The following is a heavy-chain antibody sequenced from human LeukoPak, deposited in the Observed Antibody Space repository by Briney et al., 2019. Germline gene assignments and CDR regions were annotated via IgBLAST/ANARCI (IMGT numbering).Heavy chain of an antibody. CDR3: ATHRRPGSGGYENAFEI. D-gene: IGHD5-12*01. J-gene: IGHJ3*02. V-gene: IGHV4-39*01. CDR2: IYDGGST. Sequence: PSETLSLTCTVSGASIGSTSYYWDWFRQPPGKGLEWTGNIYDGGSTHYNPSLKSRLTMSVDTSKNHFSLRLNSVTAADTAIYYCATHRRPGSGGYENAFEIWGQGTMVTVSS. CDR1: GASIGSTSYY.